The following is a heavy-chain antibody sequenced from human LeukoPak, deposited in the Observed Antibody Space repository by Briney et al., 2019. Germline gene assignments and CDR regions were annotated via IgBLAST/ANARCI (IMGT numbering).Heavy chain of an antibody. Sequence: ASVKVSCRASGYTFATYSISWMRQAPGQGLEWMGWISAYNGNTNYAQKFQDRVTMTTDTSTSTAYMELRSLRSDDTAVYYCARVRDNDYGDFWGQGTLVTVSS. J-gene: IGHJ4*02. CDR1: GYTFATYS. CDR2: ISAYNGNT. V-gene: IGHV1-18*01. CDR3: ARVRDNDYGDF. D-gene: IGHD2-15*01.